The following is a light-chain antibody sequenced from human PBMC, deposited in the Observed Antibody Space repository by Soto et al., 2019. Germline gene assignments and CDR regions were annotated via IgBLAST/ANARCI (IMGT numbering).Light chain of an antibody. CDR3: LQYHNLWA. CDR1: QSIYSN. J-gene: IGKJ1*01. V-gene: IGKV3-15*01. CDR2: RAS. Sequence: EILMTQSPATLSVSPLVRATLSCSASQSIYSNIAWYQQRPGQAPRLLIYRASTRATGVPARFSGSGSGTEFTLTISCLQSEDFTVYSCLQYHNLWAFGQGTKVDI.